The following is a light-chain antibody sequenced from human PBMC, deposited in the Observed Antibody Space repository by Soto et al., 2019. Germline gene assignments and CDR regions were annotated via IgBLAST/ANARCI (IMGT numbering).Light chain of an antibody. Sequence: QSVLTQPPSVPGAPGQRVTISCTGSSSNIGAGYDVHWYLQVPGTAPKLLVYTHNNRPSGVPDRFSGSTSGTSAPLAITGLQSEDEADYYCQSYDSRLSAYVFGTGTKVTVL. CDR3: QSYDSRLSAYV. CDR2: THN. V-gene: IGLV1-40*01. CDR1: SSNIGAGYD. J-gene: IGLJ1*01.